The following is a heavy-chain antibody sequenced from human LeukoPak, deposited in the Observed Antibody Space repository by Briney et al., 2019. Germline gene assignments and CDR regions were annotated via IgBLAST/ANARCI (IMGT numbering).Heavy chain of an antibody. D-gene: IGHD1-26*01. CDR1: GYSFTSYW. CDR2: IFPSDSDT. J-gene: IGHJ4*02. CDR3: ARRRSGSYIDY. V-gene: IGHV5-51*01. Sequence: KGGESLKISCKGSGYSFTSYWIGWVRQMPGKGLEWMGIIFPSDSDTRYSPSFQGQITISVDKSISTAYLQWSSLKASDTAMYYCARRRSGSYIDYWGQGTLVTVSS.